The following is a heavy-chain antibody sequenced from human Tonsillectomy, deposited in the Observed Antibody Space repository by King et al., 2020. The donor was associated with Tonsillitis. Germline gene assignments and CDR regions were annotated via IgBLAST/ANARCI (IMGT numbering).Heavy chain of an antibody. CDR2: VSFDGSRQ. Sequence: QLVQSGGGVVQPGRSLRLSCAASGFPFSSYGMHWVRQAPGKGLEWVAVVSFDGSRQHYADSVKGRFTISRDNSKNTLYLQMNSLRAEDTAVYYCAREALYSSAWGIEYWGQGTLGTVSS. J-gene: IGHJ4*02. D-gene: IGHD6-19*01. CDR1: GFPFSSYG. CDR3: AREALYSSAWGIEY. V-gene: IGHV3-33*05.